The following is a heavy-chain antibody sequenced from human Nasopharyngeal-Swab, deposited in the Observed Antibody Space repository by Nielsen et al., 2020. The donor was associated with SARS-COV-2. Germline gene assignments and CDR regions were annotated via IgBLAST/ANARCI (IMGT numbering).Heavy chain of an antibody. CDR3: ARVYYYYYYMDV. CDR1: GGSISSGDYY. J-gene: IGHJ6*03. CDR2: IYYSGST. Sequence: SETLSLTCTVSGGSISSGDYYWSWIRQPPGKGLEWIGYIYYSGSTYYNPSLKSRVTISVDTSKNQFSLKLSSVTAADTAVYYYARVYYYYYYMDVWGKGTTVTVSS. V-gene: IGHV4-30-4*01.